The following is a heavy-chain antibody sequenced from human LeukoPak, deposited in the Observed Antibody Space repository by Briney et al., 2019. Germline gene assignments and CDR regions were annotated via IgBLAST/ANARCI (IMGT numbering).Heavy chain of an antibody. V-gene: IGHV4-34*01. Sequence: SETLSLTCAVYGGSFSGYYWSWIRQPPGKGLEWIGEINHSGSTNYNPSLKSRVTISVDTSKDQFSLKLSSVTAADTAVYYCARGRGSGSYYYYYYYMDVWGKGTTVTVSS. CDR2: INHSGST. J-gene: IGHJ6*03. CDR1: GGSFSGYY. CDR3: ARGRGSGSYYYYYYYMDV. D-gene: IGHD3-10*01.